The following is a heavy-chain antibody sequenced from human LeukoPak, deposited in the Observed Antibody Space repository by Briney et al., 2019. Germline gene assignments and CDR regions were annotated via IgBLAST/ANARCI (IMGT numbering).Heavy chain of an antibody. J-gene: IGHJ4*02. CDR3: ATYCSSANCYIWGYYFDY. CDR1: GYTFTSYG. D-gene: IGHD2-2*01. V-gene: IGHV1-69*13. Sequence: SVKVSCKASGYTFTSYGISWVRQAPGQGLEWMGGIIPISGTANYAQKFQGRVTITADESTSTAYMELSSLRSEDTAMYYCATYCSSANCYIWGYYFDYWGQGTLVTVSS. CDR2: IIPISGTA.